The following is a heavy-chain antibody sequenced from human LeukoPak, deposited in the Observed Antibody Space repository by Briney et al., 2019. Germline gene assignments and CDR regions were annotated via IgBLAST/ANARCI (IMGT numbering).Heavy chain of an antibody. CDR2: INSDGSST. J-gene: IGHJ1*01. Sequence: GGSLRLSCAAPGFTFSRYWMHLVRQAPGKRLVWVSRINSDGSSTSYADSVKGRFTISRDNAENTLYLQMNSLRAEDTAVYYCARDKSYYDRWGQGTLVTVSS. V-gene: IGHV3-74*01. CDR1: GFTFSRYW. CDR3: ARDKSYYDR. D-gene: IGHD3-22*01.